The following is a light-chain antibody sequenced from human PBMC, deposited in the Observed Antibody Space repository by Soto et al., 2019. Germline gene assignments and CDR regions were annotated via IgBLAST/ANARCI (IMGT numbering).Light chain of an antibody. V-gene: IGKV3-11*01. CDR1: QSVSSY. CDR3: QQPSNWPLT. J-gene: IGKJ4*02. Sequence: EIVLTQSPATLSLSPGERATLSCRASQSVSSYLAWYKQKPGQAPRLLIYDASNKATGIPARFSGSGSGTDFTLTISSREPEDFAVYYCQQPSNWPLTFGGGTKVEIK. CDR2: DAS.